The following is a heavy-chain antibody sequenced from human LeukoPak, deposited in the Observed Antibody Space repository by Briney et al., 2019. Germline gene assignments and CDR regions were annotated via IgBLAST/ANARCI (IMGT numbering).Heavy chain of an antibody. Sequence: SETLPLTCTVSGGSISSYYWSWIRQPPGKGLEWIGYIYTSGSTNYNPSLKSRVTISVDTSKNQFSLKLSSVTAADTAVYYCARTRYCSSTSCLFDYWGQGTLVTVSS. J-gene: IGHJ4*02. CDR3: ARTRYCSSTSCLFDY. V-gene: IGHV4-4*09. CDR1: GGSISSYY. D-gene: IGHD2-2*01. CDR2: IYTSGST.